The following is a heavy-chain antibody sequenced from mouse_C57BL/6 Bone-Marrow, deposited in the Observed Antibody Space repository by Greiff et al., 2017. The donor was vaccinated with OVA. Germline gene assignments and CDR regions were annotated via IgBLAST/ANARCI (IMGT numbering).Heavy chain of an antibody. Sequence: VKLLQPGAELVKPGASVKMSCKASGYTFTSYWITWVKQRPGQGLEWIGDIYPGSGSTNYNEKFKSKATLTVDTSSSTAYMQLSSLTSEDSAVYYCAKGGNYDYDGGDAMDYWGQGTSVTVSS. D-gene: IGHD2-4*01. V-gene: IGHV1-55*01. CDR1: GYTFTSYW. CDR2: IYPGSGST. CDR3: AKGGNYDYDGGDAMDY. J-gene: IGHJ4*01.